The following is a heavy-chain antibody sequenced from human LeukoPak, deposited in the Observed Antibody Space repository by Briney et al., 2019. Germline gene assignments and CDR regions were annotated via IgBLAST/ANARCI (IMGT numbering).Heavy chain of an antibody. CDR1: GGSFSGYY. CDR2: INHSGST. J-gene: IGHJ4*02. CDR3: ARSGSFTYYFDY. D-gene: IGHD1-26*01. V-gene: IGHV4-34*01. Sequence: PSETLSLTCAVYGGSFSGYYWSWIRQPPGKGVEWIGEINHSGSTNYNPSLKSRVTISVDTSKNQFSLKLSSVTAADTAVYYCARSGSFTYYFDYWGQGTLVTVSS.